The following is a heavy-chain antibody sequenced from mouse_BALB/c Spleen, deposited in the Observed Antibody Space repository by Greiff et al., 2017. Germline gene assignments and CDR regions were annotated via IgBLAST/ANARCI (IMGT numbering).Heavy chain of an antibody. Sequence: DVKLQESGPGLVKPSQSLSLTCSVTGYSITSGYYWNWIRQFPGNKLEWRGYISYDGSNNYNPSLKNRISITRDTSKNQFFLKLNSVTTEDTATYYCARDKGYYGLYYAMDYWGQGTSVTVSS. CDR2: ISYDGSN. CDR3: ARDKGYYGLYYAMDY. V-gene: IGHV3-6*02. J-gene: IGHJ4*01. D-gene: IGHD2-1*01. CDR1: GYSITSGYY.